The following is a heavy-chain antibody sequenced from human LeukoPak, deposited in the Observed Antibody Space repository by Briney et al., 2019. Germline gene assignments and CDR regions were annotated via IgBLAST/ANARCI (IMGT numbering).Heavy chain of an antibody. CDR2: VFHSGNT. CDR3: ARLGGSSSILFDY. D-gene: IGHD6-13*01. Sequence: SETLSLTCTVSGYSISSTYYWGWIRQPPGKGLEWVGSVFHSGNTYYNPSLKSRLTISADTSKNQFSLTLTSVTAADTAVYYCARLGGSSSILFDYWGQGTLVTVSS. V-gene: IGHV4-38-2*02. J-gene: IGHJ4*02. CDR1: GYSISSTYY.